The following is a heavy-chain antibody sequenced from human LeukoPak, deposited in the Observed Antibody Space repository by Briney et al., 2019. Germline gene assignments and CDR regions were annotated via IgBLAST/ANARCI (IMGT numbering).Heavy chain of an antibody. V-gene: IGHV4-34*01. CDR2: ISHGGST. CDR1: GGSLSGYY. J-gene: IGHJ5*02. CDR3: TRNNWFDP. Sequence: SETLSLTCGVFGGSLSGYYWSWIRQPPGKGLEWIGEISHGGSTYYNPSFSSRITISIDMSKNQLSLKLTSVTAADTAVYYCTRNNWFDPWGQGTPVTVSS.